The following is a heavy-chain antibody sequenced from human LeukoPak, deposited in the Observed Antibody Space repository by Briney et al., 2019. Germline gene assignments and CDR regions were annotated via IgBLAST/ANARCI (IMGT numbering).Heavy chain of an antibody. D-gene: IGHD4-17*01. V-gene: IGHV4-59*11. Sequence: SETLSLTCSVSGGSISSHYWSWIRQPPGKGLEGIGYIYYSGSTKYNPSLKSRVTISVDTSKNQFSLKLSSVTAADTAVYYCARGGTTVTPGLLWFDPWGQGTLVTVSS. CDR3: ARGGTTVTPGLLWFDP. J-gene: IGHJ5*02. CDR2: IYYSGST. CDR1: GGSISSHY.